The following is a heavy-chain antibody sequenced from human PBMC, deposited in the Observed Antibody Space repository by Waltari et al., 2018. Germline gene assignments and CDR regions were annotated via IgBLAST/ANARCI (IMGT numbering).Heavy chain of an antibody. J-gene: IGHJ5*02. CDR1: SYSIRSGYF. CDR3: VRDLGGSGNSWFDA. Sequence: QVQLQESGPGLARPSETLSLTCVVSSYSIRSGYFWGWFRQPPGKGLEWIGSISHSAKTYYNPSLESRVSMSVDTSKNQFALKVTSVTAADTAIYYCVRDLGGSGNSWFDAWGQGTLVIVSS. V-gene: IGHV4-38-2*02. D-gene: IGHD3-10*01. CDR2: ISHSAKT.